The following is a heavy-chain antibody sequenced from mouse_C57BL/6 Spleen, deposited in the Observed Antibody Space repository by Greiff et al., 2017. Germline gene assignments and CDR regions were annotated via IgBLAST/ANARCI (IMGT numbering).Heavy chain of an antibody. Sequence: QVTLKVSGPGLLQSSQTLSLTCSFSGFSLSTSGMGVSWIRQPSGQGLEWLAHIYWDDDKRYHPSLKSRLTNSKDTSRNQVFLKITSVDTADTATYYCARRADGYLFDYWGQGTTLTVSS. V-gene: IGHV8-12*01. D-gene: IGHD2-3*01. J-gene: IGHJ2*01. CDR1: GFSLSTSGMG. CDR3: ARRADGYLFDY. CDR2: IYWDDDK.